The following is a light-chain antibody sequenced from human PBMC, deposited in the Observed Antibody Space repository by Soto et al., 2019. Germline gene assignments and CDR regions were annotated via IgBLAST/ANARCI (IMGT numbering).Light chain of an antibody. Sequence: EMLLSQSPLSLPVTSAEPASISCKSSQSLLHSNGYNYLDWYLQKPGQSPQLLISLGSNRASGVPDRFSGSGSGTDFTLKISRVEAEDVGIYYCMRALRTPPTFGQGTKVDIK. CDR1: QSLLHSNGYNY. CDR3: MRALRTPPT. CDR2: LGS. J-gene: IGKJ1*01. V-gene: IGKV2-28*01.